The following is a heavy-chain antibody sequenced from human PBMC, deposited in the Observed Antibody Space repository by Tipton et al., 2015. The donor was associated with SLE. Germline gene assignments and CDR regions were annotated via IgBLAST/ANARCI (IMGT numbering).Heavy chain of an antibody. CDR1: GGSIFISNDY. D-gene: IGHD3-10*01. CDR3: ARTSYYGLVHS. J-gene: IGHJ4*02. CDR2: SYYSGST. Sequence: LRLSCTVSGGSIFISNDYWSWIRQSPGKGLEWIGYSYYSGSTTYNPSLKSRVTISVDTSKNQFSLKLSSVSAADTAVYYCARTSYYGLVHSWGQGTLVTVSS. V-gene: IGHV4-61*01.